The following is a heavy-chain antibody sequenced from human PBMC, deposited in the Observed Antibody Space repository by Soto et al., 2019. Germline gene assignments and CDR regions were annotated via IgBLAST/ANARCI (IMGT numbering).Heavy chain of an antibody. CDR3: ARGLRDYYDTTGYFFGY. CDR1: GDPFTSYA. D-gene: IGHD3-22*01. CDR2: IIPIFATV. J-gene: IGHJ4*02. Sequence: QVQLVQSGAEVKKPGSSVRVSCKASGDPFTSYAIGWVRQAPGQGLEWMGGIIPIFATVDYAQKFQGRVTITADESTTTAYMELSSLRSEDTAVYYCARGLRDYYDTTGYFFGYWGQGTLVTVSS. V-gene: IGHV1-69*01.